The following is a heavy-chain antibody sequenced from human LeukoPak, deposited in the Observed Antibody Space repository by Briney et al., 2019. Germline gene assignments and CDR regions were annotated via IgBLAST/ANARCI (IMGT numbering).Heavy chain of an antibody. CDR1: GGTFSSYA. Sequence: SVKVSCKASGGTFSSYAISWVRQAPGQGLEWMGRIIPILGIANYAQKFQGRVTITADKSTSTAYMELSSLRSEDTAVYYCARHWAGRLISSWYFNYWGQGTLVTVSS. CDR2: IIPILGIA. CDR3: ARHWAGRLISSWYFNY. J-gene: IGHJ4*02. D-gene: IGHD6-13*01. V-gene: IGHV1-69*04.